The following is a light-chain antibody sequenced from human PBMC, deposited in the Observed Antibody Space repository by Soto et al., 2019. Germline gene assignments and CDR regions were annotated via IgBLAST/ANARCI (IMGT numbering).Light chain of an antibody. Sequence: EVVLTQSPGTLSLSPGERATLSCRVSQSISSSYLAWYQQKPGQAPRLLIYGASSRATGIPDRFSGSGSETDFTLTISRLEPEDVAVYYCQQHASSPRTFGQGTKVEIK. CDR1: QSISSSY. V-gene: IGKV3-20*01. CDR2: GAS. CDR3: QQHASSPRT. J-gene: IGKJ1*01.